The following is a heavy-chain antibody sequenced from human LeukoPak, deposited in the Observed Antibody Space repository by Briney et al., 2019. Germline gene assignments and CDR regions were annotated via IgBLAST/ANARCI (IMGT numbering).Heavy chain of an antibody. CDR2: ISYDGSNK. J-gene: IGHJ4*02. CDR1: GFTFSSYG. CDR3: AKDRLAVTLGYYFDY. D-gene: IGHD6-19*01. V-gene: IGHV3-30*18. Sequence: GGSLRLSCAASGFTFSSYGMHWVRQAPGKGLEWVAVISYDGSNKYYADSVKGRFTITRDNSKNTLYLQMNSLRAEDTAVYYCAKDRLAVTLGYYFDYWGQGTLVTVSS.